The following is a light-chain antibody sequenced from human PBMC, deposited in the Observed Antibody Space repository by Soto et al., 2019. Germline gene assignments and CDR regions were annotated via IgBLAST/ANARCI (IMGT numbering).Light chain of an antibody. CDR2: DAS. CDR3: QQFNSYPWT. CDR1: QGISSA. J-gene: IGKJ1*01. V-gene: IGKV1-13*02. Sequence: AIQLTQSPSSLSASVGDRVTITCRASQGISSALAWYQQKPGKAPKLLIYDASSLESGVPSRFSGSGSGTDFTLAISSLQPEDFATYYGQQFNSYPWTFGQGTKVEIK.